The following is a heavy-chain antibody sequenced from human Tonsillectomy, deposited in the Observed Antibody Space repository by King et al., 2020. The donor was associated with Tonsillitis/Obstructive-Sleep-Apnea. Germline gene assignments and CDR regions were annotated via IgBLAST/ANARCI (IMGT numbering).Heavy chain of an antibody. V-gene: IGHV4-59*01. CDR1: GGSISSYY. J-gene: IGHJ6*03. CDR2: IYYSGST. Sequence: VQLQESGPGLVKPSENLSLTCTVSGGSISSYYWSWIRQPPGKGLEWIGYIYYSGSTNYNPSLKSRVTISVDTSKNQFSLKLSSVTAADTAVYYCARDSRPLLYYYYYMDVWGKGTTVTVSS. CDR3: ARDSRPLLYYYYYMDV.